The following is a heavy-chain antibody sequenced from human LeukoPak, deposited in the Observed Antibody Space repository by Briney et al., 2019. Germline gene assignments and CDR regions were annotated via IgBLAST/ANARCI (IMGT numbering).Heavy chain of an antibody. CDR3: TRGSIFADY. Sequence: SETLSLTCTVSGGSISSGSYYWSWIRQPAGKGLEWIGRIYTSGSTNYNPSLKSRVTISGDASKNQFSPKLSSVTAADTAVYYCTRGSIFADYWGQGTLVTVSS. D-gene: IGHD3-3*01. CDR1: GGSISSGSYY. V-gene: IGHV4-61*02. J-gene: IGHJ4*02. CDR2: IYTSGST.